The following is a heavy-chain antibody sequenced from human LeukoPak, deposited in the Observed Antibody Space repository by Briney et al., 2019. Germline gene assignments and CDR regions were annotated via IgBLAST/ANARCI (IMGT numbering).Heavy chain of an antibody. V-gene: IGHV3-48*04. CDR2: ISSSSSTI. J-gene: IGHJ4*02. CDR3: ARVGRGYSYGYFDY. D-gene: IGHD5-18*01. Sequence: GGSLRLFCAASGFTFSSYSMNWVRQAPGKGLEWVSYISSSSSTIYYADSVKGRFTISRDNAKNSLYLQMNSLRAEDTAVYYCARVGRGYSYGYFDYWGQGTLVTVSS. CDR1: GFTFSSYS.